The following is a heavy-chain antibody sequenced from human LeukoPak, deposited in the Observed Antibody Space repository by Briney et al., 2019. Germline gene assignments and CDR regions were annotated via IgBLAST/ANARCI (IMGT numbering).Heavy chain of an antibody. CDR1: GYTFTSYY. Sequence: ASVKVSCKASGYTFTSYYMHWVRQAPGQGLEWMGIINPSGGSTSYAQKFQGRVTMTRDTSTSTAYMELRSLRSDDTAVYYCARDPGGGYYYDSSGYNDYWGQGTLVTVSS. CDR2: INPSGGST. V-gene: IGHV1-46*01. D-gene: IGHD3-22*01. CDR3: ARDPGGGYYYDSSGYNDY. J-gene: IGHJ4*02.